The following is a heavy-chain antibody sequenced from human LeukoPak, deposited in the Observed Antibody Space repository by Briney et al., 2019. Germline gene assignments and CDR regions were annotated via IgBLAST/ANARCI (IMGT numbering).Heavy chain of an antibody. CDR2: IYSGGST. CDR3: ARDRQGMYYFDY. Sequence: GGSLRLSCAASGFTVSSNYMSWVRQAPGKGLEWVSVIYSGGSTYYADSVKGRFTISRDNSKNTLYLQMNSLRAEDTAMYYCARDRQGMYYFDYWGQGTLVTVSS. V-gene: IGHV3-66*01. D-gene: IGHD3-10*01. CDR1: GFTVSSNY. J-gene: IGHJ4*02.